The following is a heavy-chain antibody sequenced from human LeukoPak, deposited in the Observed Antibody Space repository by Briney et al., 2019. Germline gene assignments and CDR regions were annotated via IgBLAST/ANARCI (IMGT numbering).Heavy chain of an antibody. Sequence: TGGSLRLSCAASGFTFNSYAMTWVRQAPGKGLEGGSTISCSGGSTYYADSVKGRFTISRDNSKNTLYLQMNSLRAEDTAVYYCVKSRDPMDVWGQGTTVTVSS. V-gene: IGHV3-23*01. J-gene: IGHJ6*02. CDR1: GFTFNSYA. D-gene: IGHD6-13*01. CDR3: VKSRDPMDV. CDR2: ISCSGGST.